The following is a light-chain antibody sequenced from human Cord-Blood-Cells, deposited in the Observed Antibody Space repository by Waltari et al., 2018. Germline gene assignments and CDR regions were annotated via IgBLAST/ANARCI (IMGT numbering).Light chain of an antibody. CDR2: AAS. CDR3: QQSYSTPWT. J-gene: IGKJ1*01. CDR1: QSISSY. Sequence: DIQMTQSPSSLSASVGDRVTITCRASQSISSYLNWYQQKPGKAPKPLIYAASSLQSGVPSRFSGSGSGTDFTLTISSLQPEEFATYYCQQSYSTPWTFGQGTKVELK. V-gene: IGKV1-39*01.